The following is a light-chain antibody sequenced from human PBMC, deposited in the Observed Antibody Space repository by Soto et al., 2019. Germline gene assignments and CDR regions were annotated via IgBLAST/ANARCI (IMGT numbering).Light chain of an antibody. V-gene: IGKV1-33*01. Sequence: DIQMTQSPSSLSASVGDRVTITCQASHDITNYLNWYQHKPGKAPKLLIYGASNLETGVPSMFSGSGSGTDFTFTISSLQPEDIATYYCQYCDYLPLFGPGTTVDFK. CDR3: QYCDYLPL. J-gene: IGKJ3*01. CDR2: GAS. CDR1: HDITNY.